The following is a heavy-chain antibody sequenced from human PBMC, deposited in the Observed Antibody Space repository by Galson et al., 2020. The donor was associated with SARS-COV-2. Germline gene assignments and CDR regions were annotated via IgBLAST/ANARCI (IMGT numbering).Heavy chain of an antibody. CDR2: ISGSGDDT. J-gene: IGHJ4*02. V-gene: IGHV3-23*01. CDR3: AKDIRGAAATGSYAVEY. CDR1: GFTFSSFA. Sequence: GGSLRLSCACSGFTFSSFAMGWVRQAPGKGLEWVLVISGSGDDTYYGDSVKGRFTISRDNSRNSLYLQMNSLRADDTAVYYCAKDIRGAAATGSYAVEYWGQGTLVTVAS. D-gene: IGHD6-13*01.